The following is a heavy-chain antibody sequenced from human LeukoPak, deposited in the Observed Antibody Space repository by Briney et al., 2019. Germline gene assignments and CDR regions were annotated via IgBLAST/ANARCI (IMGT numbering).Heavy chain of an antibody. CDR1: GFTFRNSW. V-gene: IGHV3-74*01. Sequence: GGPLRLSCAASGFTFRNSWMHWVRQGPGKGLVWVSRVNPDGSATTYADSVKGRFTISRDNAKNTLYLQMNSLRAEDTAVYYCARSLIGSDDYWGQGSLATVSS. J-gene: IGHJ4*02. CDR3: ARSLIGSDDY. CDR2: VNPDGSAT. D-gene: IGHD1-20*01.